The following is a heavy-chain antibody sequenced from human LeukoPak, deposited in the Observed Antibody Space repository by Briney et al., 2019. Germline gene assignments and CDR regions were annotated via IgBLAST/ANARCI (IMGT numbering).Heavy chain of an antibody. CDR1: GYTFTGYD. Sequence: ASVKVSCKASGYTFTGYDINWVRQATGQGLEWMGWMNPNSGNTGFAQTFRGRVTLTRNTSISTAYMELSSLKFEDTAVYYCARDVEDGFDIWGQGTLVTVSS. CDR3: ARDVEDGFDI. V-gene: IGHV1-8*03. CDR2: MNPNSGNT. J-gene: IGHJ3*02.